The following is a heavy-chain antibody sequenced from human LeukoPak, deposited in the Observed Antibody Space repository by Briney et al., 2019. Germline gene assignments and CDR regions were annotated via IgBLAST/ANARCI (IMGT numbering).Heavy chain of an antibody. CDR2: IYYTGST. J-gene: IGHJ4*02. CDR3: ARWGSIAVARFDY. CDR1: GGSISSYY. D-gene: IGHD6-6*01. V-gene: IGHV4-59*01. Sequence: SETLSLTCTVSGGSISSYYWSWIRQPPGKGLGWIGYIYYTGSTNYNPSLTSRVNISVDTSKNQFSLNLTSVTAADTAVYYCARWGSIAVARFDYWGQGTLVTVSS.